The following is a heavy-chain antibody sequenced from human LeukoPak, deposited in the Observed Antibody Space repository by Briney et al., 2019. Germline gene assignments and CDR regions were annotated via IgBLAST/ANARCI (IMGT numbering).Heavy chain of an antibody. CDR2: ISGSGGST. V-gene: IGHV3-23*01. D-gene: IGHD1-26*01. Sequence: GGSLRLSCAASGFTFSSYAMSWVRQAPGKGLEWVSAISGSGGSTYYADSVKGRFTISRDNSKNTLYLQMNSLRAEDTAVYYCAKDCIVGATTTTCFDYWGQGTLVTVSS. J-gene: IGHJ4*02. CDR1: GFTFSSYA. CDR3: AKDCIVGATTTTCFDY.